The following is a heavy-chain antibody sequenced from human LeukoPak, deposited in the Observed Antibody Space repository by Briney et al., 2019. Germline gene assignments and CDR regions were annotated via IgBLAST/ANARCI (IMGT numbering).Heavy chain of an antibody. Sequence: GGALRLPCAASGFSFNHFALLWVRPAPGQGLDWVSSIFPSGGEIHYADSVRGRFTISRDNSKITLSLQMNSLRAEDTAIYYCATYRQVLLPFESWGQGTLVTVSS. D-gene: IGHD2-8*02. J-gene: IGHJ4*02. CDR3: ATYRQVLLPFES. CDR2: IFPSGGEI. CDR1: GFSFNHFA. V-gene: IGHV3-23*01.